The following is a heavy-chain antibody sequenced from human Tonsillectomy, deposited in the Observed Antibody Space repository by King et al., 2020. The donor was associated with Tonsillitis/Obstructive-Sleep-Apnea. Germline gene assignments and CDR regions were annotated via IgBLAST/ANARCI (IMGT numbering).Heavy chain of an antibody. V-gene: IGHV3-53*01. Sequence: VQLVESGGGLIQPGGSLRLSCAASGFTVSSNYMSWVRQAPGKGLEWVSVIYSGGSIYYADSVKGRFTISRDNSKNTLYLQINSLRAEDTAVYYCARDGRYSSSWWGAFDIWGQGTMVTVSS. CDR2: IYSGGSI. CDR1: GFTVSSNY. D-gene: IGHD6-13*01. CDR3: ARDGRYSSSWWGAFDI. J-gene: IGHJ3*02.